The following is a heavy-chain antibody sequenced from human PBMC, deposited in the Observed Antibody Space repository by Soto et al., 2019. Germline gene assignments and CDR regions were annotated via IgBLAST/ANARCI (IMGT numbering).Heavy chain of an antibody. CDR2: IYHSGST. D-gene: IGHD3-3*01. V-gene: IGHV4-30-2*01. CDR3: ARGFLEWLLFFDY. J-gene: IGHJ4*02. CDR1: GGSISSGGYS. Sequence: SETLSLTCAVSGGSISSGGYSWSWIRQPPGKGLEWIGYIYHSGSTYYNPSLKSRVTISVDRSKNQFSLKLSSVTAADTAVYYCARGFLEWLLFFDYWGQGTLVTVSS.